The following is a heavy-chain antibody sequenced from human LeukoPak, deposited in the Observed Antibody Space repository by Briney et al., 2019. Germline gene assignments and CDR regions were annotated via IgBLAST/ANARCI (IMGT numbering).Heavy chain of an antibody. CDR1: GFTFSSYG. J-gene: IGHJ4*02. CDR2: ISYDGSNK. V-gene: IGHV3-30*03. Sequence: PGGSLRLSCAASGFTFSSYGMHWVRQAPGKGLEWVAVISYDGSNKYYADSVKGRFTISRDNSKNTLYLQMNSLRAEDTAVYYCVRDRIGWGRRFDLWGQGTLVTVSS. D-gene: IGHD2-2*03. CDR3: VRDRIGWGRRFDL.